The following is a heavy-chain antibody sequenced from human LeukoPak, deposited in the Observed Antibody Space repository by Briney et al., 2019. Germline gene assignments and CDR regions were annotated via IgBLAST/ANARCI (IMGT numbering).Heavy chain of an antibody. CDR1: GGTFSSYA. CDR2: IIPIFGTA. Sequence: ASVKVSCKASGGTFSSYAISWVRRAPGQGLEWMGGIIPIFGTANYAQKFQGRVTITADESTSTAYMELSSLRSEDTAVYYCARVKDSSGYYWSYYYYYGMDVWGQGTTVTVSS. V-gene: IGHV1-69*13. J-gene: IGHJ6*02. CDR3: ARVKDSSGYYWSYYYYYGMDV. D-gene: IGHD3-22*01.